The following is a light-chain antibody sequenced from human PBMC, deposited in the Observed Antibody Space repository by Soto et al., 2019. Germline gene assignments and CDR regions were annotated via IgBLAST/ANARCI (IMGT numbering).Light chain of an antibody. CDR3: QQRSNWPLT. Sequence: DIVLTQSPSTLSLSLGERATITCRASQSVSSYLAWYQQKPGQAPRLLIYAASNRATGIPARFSGSGSGTDFTLTISSLEPEDFAVYYCQQRSNWPLTFGGGTKVEIK. CDR2: AAS. V-gene: IGKV3-11*01. CDR1: QSVSSY. J-gene: IGKJ4*01.